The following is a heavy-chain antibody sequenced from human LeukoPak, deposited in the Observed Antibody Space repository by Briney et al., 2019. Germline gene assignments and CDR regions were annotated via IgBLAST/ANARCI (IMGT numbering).Heavy chain of an antibody. V-gene: IGHV4-34*01. CDR1: GGSFSGYY. Sequence: ASETLSLTCAVYGGSFSGYYWSWIRQPPGKGLEWIGEINHSGSTNYNPSLKSRVTISVDTSKNQFSLKLSSVTAADTAVYYCAREVSGSYRIGYFDYWGQGTLVTVSS. J-gene: IGHJ4*02. CDR3: AREVSGSYRIGYFDY. D-gene: IGHD3-16*02. CDR2: INHSGST.